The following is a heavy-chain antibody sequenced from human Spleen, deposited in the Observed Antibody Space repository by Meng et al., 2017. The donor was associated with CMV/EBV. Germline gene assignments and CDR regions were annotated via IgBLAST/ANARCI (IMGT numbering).Heavy chain of an antibody. D-gene: IGHD3-3*01. J-gene: IGHJ6*02. CDR1: GYTFTGYY. CDR2: IDPHTGGT. CDR3: ARNRERITIFGVGMDV. V-gene: IGHV1-2*02. Sequence: ASVKVSCKASGYTFTGYYIHWVRQAPGQGLEWMGWIDPHTGGTNYAQKFQGRVSMNSDTSTSTAYMELSSLRSEDTAVYYCARNRERITIFGVGMDVWGQGTTVTVSS.